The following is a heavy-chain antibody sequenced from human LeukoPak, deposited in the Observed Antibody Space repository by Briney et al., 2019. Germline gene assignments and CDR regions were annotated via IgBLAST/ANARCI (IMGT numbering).Heavy chain of an antibody. V-gene: IGHV3-23*01. CDR3: AKKEGTSWYGLDFQH. Sequence: GGSLRLSCAASGFTFISYAMNWVRQAPGKGLEWVSTISASGGSTYYADSVKGRFTISRDNSKNTLYLQMNSLRAEDTALYYCAKKEGTSWYGLDFQHWGQGTLVTVSS. CDR2: ISASGGST. J-gene: IGHJ1*01. D-gene: IGHD6-13*01. CDR1: GFTFISYA.